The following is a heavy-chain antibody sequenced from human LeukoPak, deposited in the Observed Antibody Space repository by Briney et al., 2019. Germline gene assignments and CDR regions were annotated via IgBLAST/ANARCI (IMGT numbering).Heavy chain of an antibody. D-gene: IGHD3-22*01. CDR1: GGSFSGYY. CDR2: INHSGST. CDR3: ARAEYYYDSSAYYYPLYFDY. Sequence: KPSETLSLTCAVYGGSFSGYYWSWIRQPPGKGLEWIGEINHSGSTNYNPSLKSRVTISGDRSKNQFSLRLTSVTAADTAVYYCARAEYYYDSSAYYYPLYFDYWGQGTLVTVSS. J-gene: IGHJ4*02. V-gene: IGHV4-34*01.